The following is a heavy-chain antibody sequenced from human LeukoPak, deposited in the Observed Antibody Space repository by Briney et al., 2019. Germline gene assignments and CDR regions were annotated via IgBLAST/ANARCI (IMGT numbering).Heavy chain of an antibody. CDR3: ARKSVQGSLD. CDR1: GITLSSFS. Sequence: VGSLRVSRVASGITLSSFSMNWVRQAPGKGLEWVSSISSTSSYIYYADSVKGRFTISRDNSKNTLYLQMNSLRAEDTAVYYCARKSVQGSLDWGQGALVADSS. D-gene: IGHD6-13*01. CDR2: ISSTSSYI. V-gene: IGHV3-21*01. J-gene: IGHJ4*02.